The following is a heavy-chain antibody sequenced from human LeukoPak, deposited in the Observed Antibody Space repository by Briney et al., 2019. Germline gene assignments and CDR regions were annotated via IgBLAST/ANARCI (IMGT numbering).Heavy chain of an antibody. CDR2: ISGSGGST. CDR1: GFTFSSYA. D-gene: IGHD2-21*02. Sequence: GGSLRLSCAASGFTFSSYAMSWVRQAPGKGLEWVSAISGSGGSTYYADSVKGRFTTSRDNSKNTLYLQMNSLRAEDTAVYYCARYCGGDCYFFDYWGQGTLVTVSS. J-gene: IGHJ4*02. CDR3: ARYCGGDCYFFDY. V-gene: IGHV3-23*01.